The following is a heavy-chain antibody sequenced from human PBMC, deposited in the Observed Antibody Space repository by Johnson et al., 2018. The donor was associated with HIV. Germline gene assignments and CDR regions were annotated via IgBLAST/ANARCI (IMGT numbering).Heavy chain of an antibody. CDR3: AKDRYSYGSGAGIDAFDI. Sequence: VQLVESGGGLVQPGRSLRLSCAASGFTFDDYAMHWVRQAPGKGLEWVSGISWNSGSTGYADSVKGRGTISRDNAENSLYLQMNSLRTEDTALYYCAKDRYSYGSGAGIDAFDIWGQGTMVTVSS. J-gene: IGHJ3*02. D-gene: IGHD3-10*01. CDR1: GFTFDDYA. CDR2: ISWNSGST. V-gene: IGHV3-9*01.